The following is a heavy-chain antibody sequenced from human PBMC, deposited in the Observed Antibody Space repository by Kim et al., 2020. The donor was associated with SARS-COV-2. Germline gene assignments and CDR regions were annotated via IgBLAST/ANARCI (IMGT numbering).Heavy chain of an antibody. CDR2: IYYSGST. Sequence: SETLSLTCTVSGGSISSSSYYWGWIRQPPGKGLEWIGSIYYSGSTYYNPSLKSRVTISVDTSKNQFSLKLSSVTAADTAVYYCASADSSGYYSRPHNAFDIWGQGTMVTVSS. CDR1: GGSISSSSYY. V-gene: IGHV4-39*01. CDR3: ASADSSGYYSRPHNAFDI. J-gene: IGHJ3*02. D-gene: IGHD3-22*01.